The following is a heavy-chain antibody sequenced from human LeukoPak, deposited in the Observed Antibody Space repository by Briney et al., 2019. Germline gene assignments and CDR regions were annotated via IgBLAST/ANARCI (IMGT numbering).Heavy chain of an antibody. CDR2: IDGGGYSK. CDR3: VRGDTRDY. CDR1: GFIFRDST. Sequence: GGSLRLSCVGSGFIFRDSTMNWVRQAPGKGLEWVSSIDGGGYSKFYAVSVRGRFSIFRDNAKNSVYLQMNSLRAEDTALYSCVRGDTRDYWGQGTLVTVSS. V-gene: IGHV3-21*01. J-gene: IGHJ4*02.